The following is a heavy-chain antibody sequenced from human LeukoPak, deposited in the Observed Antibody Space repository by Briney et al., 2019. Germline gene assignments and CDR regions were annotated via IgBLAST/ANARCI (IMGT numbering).Heavy chain of an antibody. V-gene: IGHV3-30*01. CDR1: GFTFSSYV. Sequence: GGSLRLSCAVSGFTFSSYVTHWVRQAPGKGLEWVAVISYDGSDKYYADSVKGRFTISRDNSKNTLYLQMNSLRAEDTAVYYCARGGPGGHYYMDVWGKGTTVTVSS. CDR3: ARGGPGGHYYMDV. D-gene: IGHD3-16*01. CDR2: ISYDGSDK. J-gene: IGHJ6*03.